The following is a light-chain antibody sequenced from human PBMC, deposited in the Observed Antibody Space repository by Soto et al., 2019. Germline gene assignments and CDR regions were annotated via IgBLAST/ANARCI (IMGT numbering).Light chain of an antibody. CDR1: QSVSSSY. J-gene: IGKJ4*01. V-gene: IGKV3-15*01. CDR2: GAS. CDR3: QQYNNWPPLT. Sequence: EFVLTQSPCTLSLSPGERATLSCRASQSVSSSYLAWYQQKPGQAPRLLIYGASTRATGIPARFSGSGSGTEFTLTISSLQSEDFAAYYCQQYNNWPPLTFGGGTKVDIK.